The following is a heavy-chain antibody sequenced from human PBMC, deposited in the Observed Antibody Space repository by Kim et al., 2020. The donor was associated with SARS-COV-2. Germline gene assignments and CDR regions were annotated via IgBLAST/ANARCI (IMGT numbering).Heavy chain of an antibody. CDR3: AKGTGYSDSYYFDY. CDR1: GFTFSGYA. CDR2: LTSTGSST. J-gene: IGHJ4*02. V-gene: IGHV3-23*01. D-gene: IGHD4-17*01. Sequence: GSLRLSCAASGFTFSGYAMAWVRQAPGKGLAWVSALTSTGSSTFYAASVKARFTISRDNSKNTLFLQMSSMRAEDTALSYCAKGTGYSDSYYFDYWGQGTLVTVFS.